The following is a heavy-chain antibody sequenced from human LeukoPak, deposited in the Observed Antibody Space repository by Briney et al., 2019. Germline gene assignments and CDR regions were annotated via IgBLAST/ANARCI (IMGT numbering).Heavy chain of an antibody. V-gene: IGHV3-48*03. D-gene: IGHD3-10*01. J-gene: IGHJ4*02. CDR2: ISSSGSTI. CDR3: ARAYPELLWFGEQDYYFDY. Sequence: GGSLRLSCAASGFTFSSYEMNWVRQAPGKGLEWASYISSSGSTIYYADSVKGRFTISRDNAKNSLYLQMNSLRAEDTAVYYCARAYPELLWFGEQDYYFDYWGQGTLVTVSS. CDR1: GFTFSSYE.